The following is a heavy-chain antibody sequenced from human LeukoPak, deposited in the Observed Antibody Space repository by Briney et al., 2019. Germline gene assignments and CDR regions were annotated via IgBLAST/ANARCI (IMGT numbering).Heavy chain of an antibody. CDR3: ARSPGYSSSWYVYYFDY. D-gene: IGHD6-13*01. V-gene: IGHV1-69*13. Sequence: SVTVSCTASGGTFSSYAISWVRQAPGQGLEWMGGIIPIFGTANYAQKFQGRVTITADESTSTAYMELSSLRSEDTAVYYCARSPGYSSSWYVYYFDYWGQGTLVTVSS. CDR1: GGTFSSYA. J-gene: IGHJ4*02. CDR2: IIPIFGTA.